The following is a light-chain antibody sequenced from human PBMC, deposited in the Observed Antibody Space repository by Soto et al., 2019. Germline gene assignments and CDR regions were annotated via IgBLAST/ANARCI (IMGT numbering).Light chain of an antibody. CDR1: QSVSSK. CDR3: QQYNDWPPA. Sequence: ETVMTQSPATLSLSPGERDTLSCRASQSVSSKLVWYQQKPGQAPRFLIYGASTRATGIPARVRGSGSGTEFTLTIDSLQSEDFAVYYCQQYNDWPPAFGGGTKVEIK. CDR2: GAS. V-gene: IGKV3-15*01. J-gene: IGKJ4*01.